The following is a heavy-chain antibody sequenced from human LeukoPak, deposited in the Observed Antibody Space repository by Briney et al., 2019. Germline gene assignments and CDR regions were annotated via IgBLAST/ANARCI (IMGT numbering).Heavy chain of an antibody. D-gene: IGHD3-3*01. Sequence: PSQTLSLTCTVSGASISSGGYYWSWIRQPPGKGLEWIGYIYHSGSTYYNPSLKSRVTISVDRSKNQFSLKLSSVTAADTAVYYCARVGSGYYTPYELDYYMDVWGKGTTVTVSS. J-gene: IGHJ6*03. V-gene: IGHV4-30-2*01. CDR1: GASISSGGYY. CDR3: ARVGSGYYTPYELDYYMDV. CDR2: IYHSGST.